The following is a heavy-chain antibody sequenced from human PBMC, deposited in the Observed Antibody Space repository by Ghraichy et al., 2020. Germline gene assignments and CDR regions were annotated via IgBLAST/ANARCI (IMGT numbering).Heavy chain of an antibody. CDR3: AKARDSSGWFSSFDY. J-gene: IGHJ4*02. Sequence: GESLNISCTASGFTFSSYAMNWVRQAPGKGLEWVSTLSGSGGSTFYADSVKGRFTISRDNSKNTLYLQMNSLRAGDTAVYFCAKARDSSGWFSSFDYWGQGTLVTVSS. V-gene: IGHV3-23*01. CDR1: GFTFSSYA. CDR2: LSGSGGST. D-gene: IGHD6-19*01.